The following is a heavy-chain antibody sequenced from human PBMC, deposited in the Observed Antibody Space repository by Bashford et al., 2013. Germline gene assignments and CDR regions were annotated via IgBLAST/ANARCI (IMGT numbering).Heavy chain of an antibody. Sequence: SETLSLTCTVSGGSISGYYWSWIRQPPGKGLEWIAYIYYSGRTEYNPSLKSRVTISVDTSKNQVSLSLTSVTAADTAVYYCARGIAVAGRDNRFDPWGQGTLVTVSS. D-gene: IGHD6-19*01. J-gene: IGHJ5*02. CDR3: ARGIAVAGRDNRFDP. CDR1: GGSISGYY. CDR2: IYYSGRT. V-gene: IGHV4-59*12.